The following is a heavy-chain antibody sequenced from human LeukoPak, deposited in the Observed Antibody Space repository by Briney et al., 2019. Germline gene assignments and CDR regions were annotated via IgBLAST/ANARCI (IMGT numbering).Heavy chain of an antibody. V-gene: IGHV3-7*01. J-gene: IGHJ4*02. CDR2: IKQDGSEK. CDR1: GFTFSSYW. CDR3: ASGYDSDIFDY. D-gene: IGHD5-12*01. Sequence: PGGSLRLSCAASGFTFSSYWMSWVRQAPGTGLEWVANIKQDGSEKYYVDSVKGRFTISRDNAKNSLYLQMNSLRAEDTAVYYCASGYDSDIFDYWGQGTLVTVSS.